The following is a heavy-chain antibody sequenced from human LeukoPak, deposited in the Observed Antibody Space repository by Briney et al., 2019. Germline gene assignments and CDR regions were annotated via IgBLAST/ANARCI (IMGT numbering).Heavy chain of an antibody. V-gene: IGHV3-11*06. D-gene: IGHD3-10*01. CDR2: ISSSSSYT. CDR3: ARVEVRGDNWFDP. CDR1: GFTFSDYY. J-gene: IGHJ5*02. Sequence: GGSLRLSCAASGFTFSDYYMSWIRQAPGKGLEWVSYISSSSSYTNYADSVKGRFTISRDNAKNSLYLQMNSLRAEDTAVYYCARVEVRGDNWFDPWGLGTLVTVSS.